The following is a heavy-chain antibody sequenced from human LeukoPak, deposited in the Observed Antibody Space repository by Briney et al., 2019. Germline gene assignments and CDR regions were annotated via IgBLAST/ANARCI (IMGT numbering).Heavy chain of an antibody. J-gene: IGHJ6*02. V-gene: IGHV3-7*05. CDR2: IKQDGSET. D-gene: IGHD6-13*01. CDR3: ARDPYSSSWSYGMDV. Sequence: PGGSLRLSCTASGFTFSNYWMSWVRQTPEKELEWVANIKQDGSETVYVDSVKGRFTISRDNAQTSLYLQMSSLRAEDTAVYYCARDPYSSSWSYGMDVWGQGTTVTVSS. CDR1: GFTFSNYW.